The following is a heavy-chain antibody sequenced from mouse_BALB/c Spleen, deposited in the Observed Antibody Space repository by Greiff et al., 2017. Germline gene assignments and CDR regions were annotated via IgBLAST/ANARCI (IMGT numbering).Heavy chain of an antibody. CDR1: GFTFSSFG. D-gene: IGHD1-2*01. Sequence: EVKVVESGGGLVQPGGSRKLSCAASGFTFSSFGMHWVRQAPEKGLEWVAYISSGSSTIYYADTVKGRFTISRDNPKNTLFLQMTSLRSEDTAMYYCARGNYYGLHFDYWGQGTTLTVSS. CDR2: ISSGSSTI. J-gene: IGHJ2*01. CDR3: ARGNYYGLHFDY. V-gene: IGHV5-17*02.